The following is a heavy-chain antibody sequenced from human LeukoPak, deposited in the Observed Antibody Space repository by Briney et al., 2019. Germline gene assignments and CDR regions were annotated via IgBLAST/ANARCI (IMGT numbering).Heavy chain of an antibody. D-gene: IGHD2-2*01. V-gene: IGHV3-23*01. CDR2: ISGGGGST. Sequence: GRSLRLSCAASGFTFSSYVMNWVRQAPGKGLEWVSVISGGGGSTYYADSVKGRFTISRDNSKNTLFLQMNSLRAEDTAVYYCAKGGYCGSTSCYVGWFDPWGQGTLVTVSS. CDR3: AKGGYCGSTSCYVGWFDP. CDR1: GFTFSSYV. J-gene: IGHJ5*02.